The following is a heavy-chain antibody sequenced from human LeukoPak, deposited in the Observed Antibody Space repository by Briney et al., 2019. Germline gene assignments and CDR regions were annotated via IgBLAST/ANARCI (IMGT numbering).Heavy chain of an antibody. J-gene: IGHJ4*02. CDR2: IYYSGST. CDR1: GGSISSSSYY. Sequence: SETLSLTCTVSGGSISSSSYYWGWIRQPPGKGLEWIGSIYYSGSTYYNPSLKSRVTISVDTSKNQFSLKLSSVTAADTAVYYCAKVGPGSNTVTVSGWGQGTLVTVSS. D-gene: IGHD4-17*01. CDR3: AKVGPGSNTVTVSG. V-gene: IGHV4-39*07.